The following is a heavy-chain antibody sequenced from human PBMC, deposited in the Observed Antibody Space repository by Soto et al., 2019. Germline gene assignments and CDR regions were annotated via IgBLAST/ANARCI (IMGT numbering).Heavy chain of an antibody. J-gene: IGHJ6*02. Sequence: EVQLLESGGGLVQPGGSLRLSCAASGFSFSSYAMNWVRQAPGKGLEWVSSISGSGVSTFYADSVKGRFTISRDNXXNTLYLQMNSLRAEDTAIYYCAKGGDYNYYYGMDVWGQGTTVTVSS. V-gene: IGHV3-23*01. CDR1: GFSFSSYA. CDR2: ISGSGVST. D-gene: IGHD3-16*01. CDR3: AKGGDYNYYYGMDV.